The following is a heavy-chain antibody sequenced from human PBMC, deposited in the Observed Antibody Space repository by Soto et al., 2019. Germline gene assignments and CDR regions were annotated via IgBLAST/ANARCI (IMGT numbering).Heavy chain of an antibody. Sequence: SETLSLTCTVSGGSVNTYYWSWIRQRPGKGLEWIGYISYSGSTRYSPSFQGQVTISADKSISTAYLQWSSLKASDTAMYYCARLGSSWYNNWFDPWGQGTLVTVSS. V-gene: IGHV4-59*02. CDR1: GGSVNTYY. D-gene: IGHD6-13*01. CDR3: ARLGSSWYNNWFDP. J-gene: IGHJ5*02. CDR2: ISYSGST.